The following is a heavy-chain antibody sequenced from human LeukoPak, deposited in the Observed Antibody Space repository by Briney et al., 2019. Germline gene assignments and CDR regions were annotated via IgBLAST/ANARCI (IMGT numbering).Heavy chain of an antibody. D-gene: IGHD3-10*01. V-gene: IGHV4-39*01. Sequence: PSETLSLNCTVSGGSISSSSYYWGWTRQPPGKGLEWNGSIYYTGSTYYNQSLKSRVTISVDTSKNEFSLKLSSVTAADTAVYYCDYYGSGTAANGWFDPWGQGTLVTVSS. CDR2: IYYTGST. J-gene: IGHJ5*02. CDR1: GGSISSSSYY. CDR3: DYYGSGTAANGWFDP.